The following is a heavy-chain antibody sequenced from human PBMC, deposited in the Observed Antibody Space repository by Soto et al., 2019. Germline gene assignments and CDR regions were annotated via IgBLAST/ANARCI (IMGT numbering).Heavy chain of an antibody. J-gene: IGHJ4*02. V-gene: IGHV1-46*01. Sequence: ASVKVSCKASGYTFTSYYMHWVRQAPGQGLEWMGIINPSGGSTSYAQKFQGRVTMTRDTSTSTVYMELSSLRSEDTAVYYCARILGHQGYGDYNYFDYWGQGTLVTVSS. CDR3: ARILGHQGYGDYNYFDY. D-gene: IGHD4-17*01. CDR1: GYTFTSYY. CDR2: INPSGGST.